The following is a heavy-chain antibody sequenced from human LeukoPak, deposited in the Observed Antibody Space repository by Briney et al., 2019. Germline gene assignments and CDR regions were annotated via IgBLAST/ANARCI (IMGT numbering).Heavy chain of an antibody. CDR1: GYTFTSYG. CDR2: ISAYNGNT. V-gene: IGHV1-18*01. CDR3: ARDGHPFGVVIISVDY. J-gene: IGHJ4*02. D-gene: IGHD3-3*01. Sequence: ASVKVSCKASGYTFTSYGISWVRQAPGQGLEWMGWISAYNGNTNYAQKLQGRVTMTTDTSTSTPYMELRSLRSDDTAVYYCARDGHPFGVVIISVDYWGQGPRVTVSS.